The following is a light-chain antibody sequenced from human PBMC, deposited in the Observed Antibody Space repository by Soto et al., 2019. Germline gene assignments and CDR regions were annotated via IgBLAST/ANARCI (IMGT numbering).Light chain of an antibody. Sequence: DIQMTQSPSTLSASVGDRVTITCRASQSISSWLAWYQQKPGKAPKLLIYKASSLESGVPSRFSGSGSGTVFTLTISSLQPDDFATYYCQQYNSYPVTFGQGTKVEIK. V-gene: IGKV1-5*03. CDR1: QSISSW. J-gene: IGKJ1*01. CDR3: QQYNSYPVT. CDR2: KAS.